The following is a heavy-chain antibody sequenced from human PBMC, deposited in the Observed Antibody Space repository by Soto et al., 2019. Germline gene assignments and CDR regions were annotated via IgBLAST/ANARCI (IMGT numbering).Heavy chain of an antibody. V-gene: IGHV4-30-4*01. Sequence: SETLSLTCTVSGGSISSGDYYWSWIRQPPGKGLEWIGYIYYSGSTYYNPSLKSRVTISVDTSKNRFSLKLSSVTAADTAVYYCARGPLGYCSSTSCYDELDYWGQGTLVTVSS. CDR2: IYYSGST. CDR1: GGSISSGDYY. J-gene: IGHJ4*02. D-gene: IGHD2-2*01. CDR3: ARGPLGYCSSTSCYDELDY.